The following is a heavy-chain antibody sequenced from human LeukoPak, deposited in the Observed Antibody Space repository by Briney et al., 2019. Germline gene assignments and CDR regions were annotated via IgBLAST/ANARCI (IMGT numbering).Heavy chain of an antibody. CDR2: ISGSGGDT. D-gene: IGHD1-26*01. CDR1: GFTFSSYA. CDR3: AKDDGRYSGNWDC. V-gene: IGHV3-23*01. Sequence: GGSLRLSCAASGFTFSSYAMSWVRQAPGKGLEWVSAISGSGGDTYYADSVKGRFTISRDNSKNTLYLQMNSLRAEDTAVYYCAKDDGRYSGNWDCRGQGTLVTVSS. J-gene: IGHJ4*02.